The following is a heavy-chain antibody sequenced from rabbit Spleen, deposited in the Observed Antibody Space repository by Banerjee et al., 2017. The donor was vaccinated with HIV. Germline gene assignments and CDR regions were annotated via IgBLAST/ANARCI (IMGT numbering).Heavy chain of an antibody. D-gene: IGHD6-1*01. CDR3: ARGIVYGYAGDAYPPYGMDL. J-gene: IGHJ6*01. V-gene: IGHV1S45*01. CDR1: GFSFSARYY. Sequence: QEQLVESGGGLVKPGASRTLTCAASGFSFSARYYMCWVRQAPGKGLQWIACIYGGSLVTTYYATWAQGRFTISKTSSTTVTLQMTSLTDADTAIYFCARGIVYGYAGDAYPPYGMDLWGQGTLVTVS. CDR2: IYGGSLVTT.